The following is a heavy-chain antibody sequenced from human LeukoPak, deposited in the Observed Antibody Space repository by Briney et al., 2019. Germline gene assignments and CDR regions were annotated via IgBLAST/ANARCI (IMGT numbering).Heavy chain of an antibody. CDR3: ARGHWNFDNWFDP. D-gene: IGHD1-7*01. CDR1: GFTFSSYS. Sequence: GGSLRLSCAASGFTFSSYSMNWVRQAPGKGLEWVSSISSNSIYIYYAGSVKGRFTISRDNAKNSLYLQMNSLRAEDTAVYYCARGHWNFDNWFDPWGQGTLVTVSS. J-gene: IGHJ5*02. CDR2: ISSNSIYI. V-gene: IGHV3-21*01.